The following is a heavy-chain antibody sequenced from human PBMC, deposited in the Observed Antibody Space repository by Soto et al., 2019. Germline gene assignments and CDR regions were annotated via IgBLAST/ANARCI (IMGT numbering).Heavy chain of an antibody. J-gene: IGHJ4*02. V-gene: IGHV3-30-3*01. CDR1: GFIFTTYA. Sequence: QVHLVESGGGVVQPGRSLRLSCAASGFIFTTYAMHWVRQAPGKGLEWVAVISYDGNHEYYADSVRGRFTISRDNSNNTLYLQMDSLRADDTALYYCARSSVAGTWGYYFDYGGQGALVTVSS. CDR2: ISYDGNHE. D-gene: IGHD6-19*01. CDR3: ARSSVAGTWGYYFDY.